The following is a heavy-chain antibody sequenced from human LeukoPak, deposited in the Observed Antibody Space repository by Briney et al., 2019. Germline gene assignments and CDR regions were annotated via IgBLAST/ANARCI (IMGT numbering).Heavy chain of an antibody. CDR2: ISSSTGTT. CDR1: GYNFNTYG. CDR3: ARLPLGYCSSTSCLD. J-gene: IGHJ4*02. D-gene: IGHD2-2*01. V-gene: IGHV1-18*01. Sequence: ASVKVSCKASGYNFNTYGISWVRQAPGQGLEWMGWISSSTGTTKYAQELQGRVTMTTDTSTSTAYLELRNLRSDDTAVYYCARLPLGYCSSTSCLDWGQGTLVTVSS.